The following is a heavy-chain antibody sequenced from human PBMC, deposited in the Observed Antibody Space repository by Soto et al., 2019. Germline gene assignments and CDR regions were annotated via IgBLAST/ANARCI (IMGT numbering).Heavy chain of an antibody. D-gene: IGHD6-19*01. CDR2: INHSGST. CDR1: GGSFNSFY. J-gene: IGHJ4*02. V-gene: IGHV4-34*01. CDR3: DVAGENFDY. Sequence: QVQLQQWGAGLLKPSETPSLTCAVYGGSFNSFYWGWIRQSPGKGLEWIGEINHSGSTNYNPSFKSRVTVSADTSKKQFSLNLSSVTAADTAVYYCDVAGENFDYWGQGALVTVSS.